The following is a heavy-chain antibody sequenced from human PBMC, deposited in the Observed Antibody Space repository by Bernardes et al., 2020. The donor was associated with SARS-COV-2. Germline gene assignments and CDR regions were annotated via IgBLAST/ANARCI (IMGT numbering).Heavy chain of an antibody. Sequence: SETLSLTCAVYGGSFSGYYWSWIRQPPGKGLEWIGEINHSGSTNYNPSLKSRVTISVDTSKNQFSLKLSSVTAADTAVYYCARGPLAAETKVPFFQHWGQGALITLPS. D-gene: IGHD6-13*01. CDR1: GGSFSGYY. J-gene: IGHJ1*01. V-gene: IGHV4-34*01. CDR3: ARGPLAAETKVPFFQH. CDR2: INHSGST.